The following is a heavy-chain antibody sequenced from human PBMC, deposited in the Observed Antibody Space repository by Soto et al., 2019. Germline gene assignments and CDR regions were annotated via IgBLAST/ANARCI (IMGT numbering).Heavy chain of an antibody. CDR2: IGDSGAST. J-gene: IGHJ6*04. Sequence: EVLLLESGGGLVQPGGSLRLSCEASGFSFSSFAMNWVRQAPGKGLEWVSAIGDSGASTYYADSVKGRFTISRDNSRNTLYLQLNSMRAEDTAGYYCEKGVELDVWGNGTTVTVSS. CDR1: GFSFSSFA. V-gene: IGHV3-23*01. CDR3: EKGVELDV. D-gene: IGHD1-26*01.